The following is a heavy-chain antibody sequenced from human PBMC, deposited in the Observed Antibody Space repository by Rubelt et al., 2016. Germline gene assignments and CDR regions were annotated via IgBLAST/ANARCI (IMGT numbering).Heavy chain of an antibody. CDR1: GGSFSGYY. J-gene: IGHJ4*02. Sequence: QVQLQQWGAGLLKPSETLSLTCAVYGGSFSGYYWSWIRQPPGKGLEWIGEINHSGSTNYNPSLKSLVTISVDTSRKQFSLKLSSVTAADTAVYYCARGKYDFWSGYSCYFDYWGQGTLVTVSS. V-gene: IGHV4-34*01. CDR2: INHSGST. D-gene: IGHD3-3*01. CDR3: ARGKYDFWSGYSCYFDY.